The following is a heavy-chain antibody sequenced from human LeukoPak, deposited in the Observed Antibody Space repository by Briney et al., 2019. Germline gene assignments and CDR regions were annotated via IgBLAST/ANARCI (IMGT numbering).Heavy chain of an antibody. D-gene: IGHD5-18*01. Sequence: SETLSLTCTVSGGSISSSSYYWGWIRQPPGKGLEGIGSIYYSGSTYYNPSLKSRVTISVDTSKNQFSLKLSSVTAADTAVYYCARTDTAMAEFNYWGQGTLVTVSS. J-gene: IGHJ4*02. CDR2: IYYSGST. V-gene: IGHV4-39*01. CDR3: ARTDTAMAEFNY. CDR1: GGSISSSSYY.